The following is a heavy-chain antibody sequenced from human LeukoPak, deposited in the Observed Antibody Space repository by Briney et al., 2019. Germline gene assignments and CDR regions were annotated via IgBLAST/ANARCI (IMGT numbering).Heavy chain of an antibody. CDR3: ARDLTGAVFDF. CDR1: GFTFSSYW. J-gene: IGHJ4*02. V-gene: IGHV3-74*01. Sequence: GGSLRLSCAASGFTFSSYWMHWVRQAPGKGRVCVSRITSDGSSTSYADSVRGRFTISRDNAKNTVYLQMNSLRAEDTAVYYCARDLTGAVFDFWGQGTLVTVSS. D-gene: IGHD1-26*01. CDR2: ITSDGSST.